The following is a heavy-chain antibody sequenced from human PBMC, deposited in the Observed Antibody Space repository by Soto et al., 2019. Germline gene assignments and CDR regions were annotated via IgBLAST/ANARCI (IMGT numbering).Heavy chain of an antibody. V-gene: IGHV1-69*13. Sequence: SVKVSCKASGYTFTDYYIHWVRQAPGQGLEWMGGIIPIFGTANYAQKFQGRVTITADESTSTAYMELSSLRSEDTAVYYCARSPSNWNYNPDYWGQGTLVTVSS. CDR3: ARSPSNWNYNPDY. CDR2: IIPIFGTA. J-gene: IGHJ4*02. CDR1: GYTFTDYY. D-gene: IGHD1-7*01.